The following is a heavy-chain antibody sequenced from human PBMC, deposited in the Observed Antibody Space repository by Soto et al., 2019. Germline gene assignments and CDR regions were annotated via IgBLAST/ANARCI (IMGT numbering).Heavy chain of an antibody. CDR1: GGAISTYF. CDR3: AREDPADYYYYGMDV. J-gene: IGHJ6*01. V-gene: IGHV4-59*01. CDR2: VHYSGTT. Sequence: QVQLQAAGPGLVKPSETLSLTCTVSGGAISTYFWIWIRQSPGKGLDWIGNVHYSGTTNYSPSLKSRVIISVDTSKNQFSLKLSSVTAADTALYYWAREDPADYYYYGMDVWGQGTTVTVSS.